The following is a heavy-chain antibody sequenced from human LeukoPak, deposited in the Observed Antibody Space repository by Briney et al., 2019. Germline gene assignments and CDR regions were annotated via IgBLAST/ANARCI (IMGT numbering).Heavy chain of an antibody. Sequence: GESLKISCKGSGYSFTSYWIGWVRQIPGKGLEWMGIIYPGDSDTRYSPSFQGQVTISADKSISTAYLQWSSLKASDTAMYYCARQDATMVRGVIIYYFDYWGQGTLVTVSS. CDR1: GYSFTSYW. D-gene: IGHD3-10*01. CDR2: IYPGDSDT. V-gene: IGHV5-51*01. J-gene: IGHJ4*02. CDR3: ARQDATMVRGVIIYYFDY.